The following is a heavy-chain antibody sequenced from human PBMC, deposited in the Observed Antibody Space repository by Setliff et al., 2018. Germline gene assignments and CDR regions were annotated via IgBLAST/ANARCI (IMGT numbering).Heavy chain of an antibody. D-gene: IGHD3-3*01. CDR3: ARMSGFQYMDV. CDR2: ICHSGST. J-gene: IGHJ6*03. Sequence: SETLSLTCTVYGASFNHYFCKWIRQPPGKGLEWIGEICHSGSTNYNPSLKSRVTISVDTSKNQFSLKLSSVTAADTAVYYCARMSGFQYMDVWGKGTTVTVSS. CDR1: GASFNHYF. V-gene: IGHV4-34*01.